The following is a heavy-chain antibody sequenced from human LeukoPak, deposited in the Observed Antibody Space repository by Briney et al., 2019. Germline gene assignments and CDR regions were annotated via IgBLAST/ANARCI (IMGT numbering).Heavy chain of an antibody. D-gene: IGHD3-10*01. CDR1: GFTFAIHA. Sequence: GGSLRLSCAASGFTFAIHAMTWVRQAPGKGLEWVSGISGDGASTHYAESVKGQFAISRDNSQNTLFLQMNSLRVEDTAIYYCAKDSYVSGRPLHTFDVWGQGTMVTVSS. V-gene: IGHV3-23*01. CDR2: ISGDGAST. CDR3: AKDSYVSGRPLHTFDV. J-gene: IGHJ3*01.